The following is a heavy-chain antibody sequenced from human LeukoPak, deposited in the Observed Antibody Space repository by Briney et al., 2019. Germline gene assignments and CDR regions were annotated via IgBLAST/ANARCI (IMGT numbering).Heavy chain of an antibody. CDR3: ARADRDGNKRFLD. Sequence: GGSPRLSCAASGFTLSSYAMTWVRQAPGKGLEWVSYVSSSGTTTYYADSVKGRFTISRDNGKNLVSLQMNSLRDEDTAVYYCARADRDGNKRFLDWGQGTLVTVSS. D-gene: IGHD5-24*01. CDR1: GFTLSSYA. CDR2: VSSSGTTT. V-gene: IGHV3-48*02. J-gene: IGHJ4*02.